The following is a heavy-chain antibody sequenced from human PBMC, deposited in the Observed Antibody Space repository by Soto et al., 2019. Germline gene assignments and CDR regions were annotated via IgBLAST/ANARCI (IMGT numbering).Heavy chain of an antibody. D-gene: IGHD7-27*01. CDR3: ARNGDYLVDY. J-gene: IGHJ4*02. V-gene: IGHV6-1*01. Sequence: PSQTLSLTCAISGDSVSSKNAAWHWIRQSPSRGLEWLGRTYYRSKRSSNYAVSVKSRITISPDTSKNQFSLQLRSVTPDDTAMYYCARNGDYLVDYWGQGTLVTVSS. CDR1: GDSVSSKNAA. CDR2: TYYRSKRSS.